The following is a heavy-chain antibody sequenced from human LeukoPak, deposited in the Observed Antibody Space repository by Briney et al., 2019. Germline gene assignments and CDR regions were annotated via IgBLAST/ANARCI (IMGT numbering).Heavy chain of an antibody. Sequence: GGSLRLSCAASGFTFDDYAMHWVRQAPGKGLEWVSGISWNSGSIGYADSVKGRFTISRDNAKNSLYRQMNSLRAEDTALYYCAKDRAVAGYRNNYYYYMDVWGKGTTVTISS. CDR3: AKDRAVAGYRNNYYYYMDV. J-gene: IGHJ6*03. D-gene: IGHD6-19*01. V-gene: IGHV3-9*01. CDR2: ISWNSGSI. CDR1: GFTFDDYA.